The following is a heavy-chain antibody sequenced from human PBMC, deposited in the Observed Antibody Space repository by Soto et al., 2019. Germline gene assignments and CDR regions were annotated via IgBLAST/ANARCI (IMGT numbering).Heavy chain of an antibody. CDR3: TTGSVEGV. CDR1: GFSFSNAW. J-gene: IGHJ6*02. Sequence: EVQLVESGGGFVKPGGYLRLACAAAGFSFSNAWMNWGRQAPGKGLEWVGRIKRKIGGEKTDYAAPVKGRFTSSRDASKNTLSMQTHSLKADDTAVYYCTTGSVEGVWGQGTTVTVSS. V-gene: IGHV3-15*07. CDR2: IKRKIGGEKT.